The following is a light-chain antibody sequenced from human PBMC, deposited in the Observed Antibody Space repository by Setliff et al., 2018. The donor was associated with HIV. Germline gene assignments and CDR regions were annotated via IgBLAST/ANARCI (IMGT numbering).Light chain of an antibody. J-gene: IGLJ2*01. CDR1: SSDVGGYDY. V-gene: IGLV2-8*01. CDR3: SSYAGGDTWI. CDR2: EVN. Sequence: QSVLSQPPSASGSPGQSVTISCTGTSSDVGGYDYVSWYQQHPGKAPKLMIHEVNKRPSGVPDRFSGSKSDNTASLTVSGLQAEDEADYYCSSYAGGDTWIFGGGTKVTVL.